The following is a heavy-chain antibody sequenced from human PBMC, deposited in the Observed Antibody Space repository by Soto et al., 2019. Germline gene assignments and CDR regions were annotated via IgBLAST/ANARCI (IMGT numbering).Heavy chain of an antibody. CDR2: INAGNGNT. CDR1: GYTLTSYA. V-gene: IGHV1-3*01. Sequence: ASVKVSCKASGYTLTSYAMHWVRQAPGQRLEWMGWINAGNGNTKYSQKFQGRVTITTDTSTSTAYMELRSLRSDDTAVYYCARAKYYYDSSGYPEYFQHWGQGTLVTVSS. J-gene: IGHJ1*01. CDR3: ARAKYYYDSSGYPEYFQH. D-gene: IGHD3-22*01.